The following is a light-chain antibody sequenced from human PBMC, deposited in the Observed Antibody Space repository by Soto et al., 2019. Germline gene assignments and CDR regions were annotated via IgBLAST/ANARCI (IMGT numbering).Light chain of an antibody. V-gene: IGLV2-14*01. CDR1: SSDVGGYNY. Sequence: SALTQPASVSGSPGQSIPISCTGTSSDVGGYNYVSWYQQHPGKAPKLMIFEVSSRPSGVSYRFSGSKSGNTASLTISGLQAEDEADYYCSSYTSSSTLYVFGSGTKLTVL. CDR3: SSYTSSSTLYV. J-gene: IGLJ1*01. CDR2: EVS.